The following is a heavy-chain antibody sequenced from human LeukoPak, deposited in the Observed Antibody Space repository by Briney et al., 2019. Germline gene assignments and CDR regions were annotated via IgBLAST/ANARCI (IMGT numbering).Heavy chain of an antibody. V-gene: IGHV3-7*01. CDR2: IKQDGSEK. D-gene: IGHD6-13*01. CDR3: AKDSSSWYPTYYYYYMDV. Sequence: GGSLRLSCAASGFTFSTYWMTWVRQAPGKGLEWVANIKQDGSEKYYVDSVKGRFTISRDNAKNSLYLQMNSLRAEDTAVYYCAKDSSSWYPTYYYYYMDVWGKGTTVTISS. CDR1: GFTFSTYW. J-gene: IGHJ6*03.